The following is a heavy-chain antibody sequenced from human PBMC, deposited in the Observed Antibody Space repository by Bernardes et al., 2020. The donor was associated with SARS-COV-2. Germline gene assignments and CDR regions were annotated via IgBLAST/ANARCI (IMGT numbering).Heavy chain of an antibody. CDR2: FDPEDGET. D-gene: IGHD3-10*01. V-gene: IGHV1-24*01. CDR1: GYTLTELS. J-gene: IGHJ5*02. CDR3: ATCSPFPGSSWFDP. Sequence: ASVKVSCKVSGYTLTELSMHWVRQAPGKGLEWMGGFDPEDGETIYAQKFQGRVTMTEDTSTDTAYMELSSLRAEDTALYYCATCSPFPGSSWFDPWGQGTLVTVAT.